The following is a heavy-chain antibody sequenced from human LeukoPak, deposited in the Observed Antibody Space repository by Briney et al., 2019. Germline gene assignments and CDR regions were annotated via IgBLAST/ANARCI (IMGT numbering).Heavy chain of an antibody. CDR2: INSDGTVT. CDR3: ATKQWLAPPPDS. D-gene: IGHD6-19*01. CDR1: GFTFSKYW. V-gene: IGHV3-74*01. J-gene: IGHJ4*02. Sequence: GGSLRLSCAASGFTFSKYWMLWVRQAPGKGLESVSRINSDGTVTTYADSVKGRFTVSRDNADNTMFLQMKSVRYGDTAVYYCATKQWLAPPPDSWGQGTPVSVS.